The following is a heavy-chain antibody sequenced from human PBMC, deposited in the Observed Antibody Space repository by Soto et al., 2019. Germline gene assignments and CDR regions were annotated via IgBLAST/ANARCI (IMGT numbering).Heavy chain of an antibody. CDR3: AADRDGSYYGY. CDR2: IVVGSGNT. J-gene: IGHJ4*02. V-gene: IGHV1-58*01. D-gene: IGHD1-26*01. CDR1: GFTFTSSA. Sequence: VASVKVSCKASGFTFTSSAVQWVRQARGQRLERIGWIVVGSGNTNYAQKFQERVTITRDMSTSTAYMELSSLRSEDTAVYYCAADRDGSYYGYWGQGTLVTVSS.